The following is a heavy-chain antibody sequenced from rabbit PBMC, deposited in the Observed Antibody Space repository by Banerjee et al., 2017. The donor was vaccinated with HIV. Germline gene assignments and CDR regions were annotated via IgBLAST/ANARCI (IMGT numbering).Heavy chain of an antibody. Sequence: QSLEESGGDLVKPGASLTLTCTASGFSFGSSYLICWVRQAPGKGLEWIACSDTGSGGSTYYASWAKGRFTISKTSSTTVTLQMTSLTAADTATYFCARWGAGSSYYIFTLWGPGTLSPS. D-gene: IGHD8-1*01. CDR3: ARWGAGSSYYIFTL. J-gene: IGHJ4*01. V-gene: IGHV1S40*01. CDR1: GFSFGSSYL. CDR2: SDTGSGGST.